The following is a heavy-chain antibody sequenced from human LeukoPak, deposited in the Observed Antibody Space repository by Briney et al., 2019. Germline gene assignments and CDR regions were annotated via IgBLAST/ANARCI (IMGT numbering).Heavy chain of an antibody. CDR2: IYYIGST. CDR3: ARDPHSRYSSSHDAFDI. D-gene: IGHD6-6*01. Sequence: SETLSLTCAVSGGSISSHYWSWIRQPPGKGLEWIGHIYYIGSTNYNPSLESRVTISVDTSRNQFSLRLSSVTAADTAVYYCARDPHSRYSSSHDAFDIWGQGTMVTVSS. V-gene: IGHV4-59*11. CDR1: GGSISSHY. J-gene: IGHJ3*02.